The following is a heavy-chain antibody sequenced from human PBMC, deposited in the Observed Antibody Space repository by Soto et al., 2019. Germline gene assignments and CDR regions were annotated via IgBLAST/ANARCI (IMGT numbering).Heavy chain of an antibody. CDR1: GGSISSSNW. D-gene: IGHD3-10*01. CDR3: ARVTASGVNFDY. CDR2: SYHSGST. V-gene: IGHV4-4*02. J-gene: IGHJ4*02. Sequence: QVQLQESGPGLVKPSGTLSLTCAVSGGSISSSNWWSWVRQPPGKGLEWIGESYHSGSTNYNPSLKSRVXXXVXXSKNQFSLKLSPVTAADTAVYYCARVTASGVNFDYWGQGTLVTVSS.